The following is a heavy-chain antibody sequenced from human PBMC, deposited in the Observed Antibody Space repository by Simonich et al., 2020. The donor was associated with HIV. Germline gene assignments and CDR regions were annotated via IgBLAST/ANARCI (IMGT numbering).Heavy chain of an antibody. D-gene: IGHD2-15*01. CDR1: GLIFTNAW. V-gene: IGHV3-15*01. CDR3: TTDDYSYYFHY. Sequence: EEQLVESGGGLVKPGGFLCCPCAASGLIFTNAWMSWVRQAPGTGLEWLVRIKSTSDGGTTYYAAPVKGRFTISRDDSKNTLDLQMNSLMTEDTAAYYCTTDDYSYYFHYWGQGTLVTVSS. CDR2: IKSTSDGGTT. J-gene: IGHJ4*02.